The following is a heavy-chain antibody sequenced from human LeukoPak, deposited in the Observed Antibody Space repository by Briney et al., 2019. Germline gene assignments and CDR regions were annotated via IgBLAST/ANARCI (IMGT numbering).Heavy chain of an antibody. Sequence: ASVKVSCKASGYTFTSYGISWVRQAPGQGLEWMGWISAYNGNTNYAQKLQGRVTMTTGTSTSTAYMELRSLRSDDTAVYYCARRSFTAGRMSGDAFDIWGQGTMVTVSS. CDR3: ARRSFTAGRMSGDAFDI. CDR2: ISAYNGNT. V-gene: IGHV1-18*01. J-gene: IGHJ3*02. D-gene: IGHD1-26*01. CDR1: GYTFTSYG.